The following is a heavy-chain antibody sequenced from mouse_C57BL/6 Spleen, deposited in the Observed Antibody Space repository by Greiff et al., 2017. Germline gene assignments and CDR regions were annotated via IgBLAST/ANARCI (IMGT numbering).Heavy chain of an antibody. CDR2: IYPRSGNT. D-gene: IGHD1-1*01. V-gene: IGHV1-81*01. CDR3: ARCITTPPAPYWYFEV. CDR1: GYTFTSYG. Sequence: QVQLKQSGAELARPGASVKLSCKASGYTFTSYGISWVKQRTGQGLEWIGEIYPRSGNTYYNEKFKGKATLTADKSSSTAYMELRSLTSEDSSVYFCARCITTPPAPYWYFEVWGTGTTVTVSS. J-gene: IGHJ1*03.